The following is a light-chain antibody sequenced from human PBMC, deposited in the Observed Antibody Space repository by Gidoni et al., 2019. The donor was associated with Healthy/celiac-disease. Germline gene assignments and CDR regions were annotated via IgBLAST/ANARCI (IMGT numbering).Light chain of an antibody. Sequence: SYVLTQPPSVSVAPGKTARLTCGGNNIGSKSVHWYQQKPGQAPVLVIYYDSDRPSGIPERFSGSNSGNTATLTISRVEAGDEADYYCQVWDSSSDTVFGGGTKLTVL. CDR2: YDS. J-gene: IGLJ2*01. CDR1: NIGSKS. V-gene: IGLV3-21*04. CDR3: QVWDSSSDTV.